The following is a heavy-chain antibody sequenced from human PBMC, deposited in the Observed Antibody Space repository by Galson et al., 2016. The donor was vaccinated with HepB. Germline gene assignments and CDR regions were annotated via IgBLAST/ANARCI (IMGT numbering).Heavy chain of an antibody. Sequence: SLRLSCAASGFDFRSSSINWVRQAPGKGLEWVSSISNSRSHIYYADSLKGRFTIYSDNAKDSMYLQMNSLRAEDTAVYYCARGSGYTYGPFDSWGQGTLVTVSS. CDR2: ISNSRSHI. CDR1: GFDFRSSS. D-gene: IGHD5-18*01. J-gene: IGHJ4*02. CDR3: ARGSGYTYGPFDS. V-gene: IGHV3-21*06.